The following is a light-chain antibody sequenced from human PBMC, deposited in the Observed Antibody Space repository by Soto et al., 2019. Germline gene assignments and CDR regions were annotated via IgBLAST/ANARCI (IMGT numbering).Light chain of an antibody. CDR2: RAS. CDR1: QSVSSAL. Sequence: EIVLTQSPDTLSLSPGERATLSCRASQSVSSALLAWYQQKPGQAPRLRIYRASTRATGIPDRFTGSGSGTACNLTISRLEPEDFAVYYCQPYDSSPLTFGGGTKVEIK. V-gene: IGKV3-20*01. CDR3: QPYDSSPLT. J-gene: IGKJ4*01.